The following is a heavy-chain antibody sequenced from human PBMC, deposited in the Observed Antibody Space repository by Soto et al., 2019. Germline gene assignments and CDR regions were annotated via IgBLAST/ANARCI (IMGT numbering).Heavy chain of an antibody. CDR2: ISPSGHTT. V-gene: IGHV1-46*02. D-gene: IGHD3-3*01. J-gene: IGHJ6*02. CDR3: ARHFGMVKDYYYYYGMDV. CDR1: GDTFKNFY. Sequence: QVQLVQSGAEVKKPGASANLSCKASGDTFKNFYIHLVRQAPGQGLKLLGMISPSGHTTTYPQKFQGRVTMTRDTSTSTLYMELSNLRSDDTAIYYCARHFGMVKDYYYYYGMDVWGQGTTVTVSS.